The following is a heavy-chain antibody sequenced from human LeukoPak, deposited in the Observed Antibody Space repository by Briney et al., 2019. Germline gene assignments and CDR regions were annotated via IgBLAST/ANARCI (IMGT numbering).Heavy chain of an antibody. Sequence: PSETLSLTGTVSGGSISSHYWSWIRQPPGKGLEWIGYIYYSGSTNYNPSLKSRVTISVDTSKNQFSLKLSSVTAADTAVYYCARGRRGSYDLDYWGQGTLVTVSS. CDR1: GGSISSHY. J-gene: IGHJ4*02. CDR3: ARGRRGSYDLDY. V-gene: IGHV4-59*11. CDR2: IYYSGST. D-gene: IGHD1-26*01.